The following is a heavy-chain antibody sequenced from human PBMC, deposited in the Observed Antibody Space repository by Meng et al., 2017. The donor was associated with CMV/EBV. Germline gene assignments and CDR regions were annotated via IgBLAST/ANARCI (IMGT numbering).Heavy chain of an antibody. V-gene: IGHV3-7*01. Sequence: GGSLRLSCGSYGFTFSPFWLSWFRRAPGKGLEWVAHISPDGTLTYYVDSMRGRFTISRDNTENSIYLHMSTLRAEDTAVYYCATTGGSSYWGQGAQVTVSS. J-gene: IGHJ4*02. D-gene: IGHD6-6*01. CDR2: ISPDGTLT. CDR1: GFTFSPFW. CDR3: ATTGGSSY.